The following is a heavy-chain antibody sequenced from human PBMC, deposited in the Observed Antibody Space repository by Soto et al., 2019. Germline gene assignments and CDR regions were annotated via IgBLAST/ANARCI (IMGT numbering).Heavy chain of an antibody. CDR2: IYYSGST. V-gene: IGHV4-59*08. CDR3: ARRSSSGSYYKSAPYYYYYMDV. J-gene: IGHJ6*03. D-gene: IGHD3-10*01. CDR1: GGSISSYY. Sequence: SETLSLTCTVSGGSISSYYWSWIRQPPGKGLEWIGYIYYSGSTNYNPSLKSRVTISVDTSKNQFSLKLSSVTAADTAVYYCARRSSSGSYYKSAPYYYYYMDVWGKGTTVTVSS.